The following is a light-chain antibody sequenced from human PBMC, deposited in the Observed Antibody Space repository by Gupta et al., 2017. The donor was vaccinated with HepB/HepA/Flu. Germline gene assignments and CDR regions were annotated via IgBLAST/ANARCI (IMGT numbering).Light chain of an antibody. Sequence: QSVLTQPHSVSGAPGQRVTIPCTGSSSNIGAGYDVHWYQQLPGTAPKLLIYTNTNRPSGVPDRFSGSKSGTSASLAITGLQAEDEADYYCQSYDNSVSGSVFGGGTKLTVL. J-gene: IGLJ2*01. CDR2: TNT. CDR1: SSNIGAGYD. CDR3: QSYDNSVSGSV. V-gene: IGLV1-40*01.